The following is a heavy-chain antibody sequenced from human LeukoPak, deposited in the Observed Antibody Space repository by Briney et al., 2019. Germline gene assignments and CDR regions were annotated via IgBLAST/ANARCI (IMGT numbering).Heavy chain of an antibody. CDR3: ATRKLGNDY. V-gene: IGHV4-38-2*02. D-gene: IGHD7-27*01. CDR2: IYHSGST. CDR1: GYSISSGYY. Sequence: SETLSLTCTVSGYSISSGYYWGWIRQPPGKGLEWIGSIYHSGSTYYNPSLRSRVTISVDTSKNQSSLKLYSVTAADTAVYYCATRKLGNDYWGQGTLVTVSS. J-gene: IGHJ4*02.